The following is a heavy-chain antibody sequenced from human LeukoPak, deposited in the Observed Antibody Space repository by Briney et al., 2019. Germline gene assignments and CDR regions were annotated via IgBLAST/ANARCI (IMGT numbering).Heavy chain of an antibody. V-gene: IGHV3-30*18. CDR1: GFTFSSYG. D-gene: IGHD2-21*02. J-gene: IGHJ6*02. CDR2: ISYEGSNK. CDR3: AKDQVGFIVVVTAILSEAMDV. Sequence: QPGRSLRLSCAASGFTFSSYGMHWVRQAPGKGLEWVAVISYEGSNKYYADSVKGRFTISRDNSKNTLYLQMNSLRAEDTAVYYCAKDQVGFIVVVTAILSEAMDVWGQGTTVTVSS.